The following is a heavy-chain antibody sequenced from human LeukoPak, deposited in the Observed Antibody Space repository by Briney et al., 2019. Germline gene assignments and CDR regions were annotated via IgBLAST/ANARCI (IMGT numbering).Heavy chain of an antibody. CDR2: ISGSGGNT. J-gene: IGHJ4*02. Sequence: GGSLRLTCAASGFTFSSYAMSWVRQAPGKGLEWVSAISGSGGNTYYADSVKGRFTISRDNSQNTLYLQMNSLRAEDTAVYYCAKQRSEVVVAATNYWGQGTLVTVSS. CDR1: GFTFSSYA. CDR3: AKQRSEVVVAATNY. D-gene: IGHD2-15*01. V-gene: IGHV3-23*01.